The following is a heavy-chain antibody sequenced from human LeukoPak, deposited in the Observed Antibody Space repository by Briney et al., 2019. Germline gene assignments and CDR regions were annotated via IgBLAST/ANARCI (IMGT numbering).Heavy chain of an antibody. Sequence: GGSLRLSCAASGFTFSSYGMHWVRQAPGKGLEWVAVISYDGSNKYYADSVKGRFTISRDNSKNTLYLQMNSLRAEDTAVYYCARDRMLAPDYWGQGTLVTVSS. CDR3: ARDRMLAPDY. CDR1: GFTFSSYG. CDR2: ISYDGSNK. J-gene: IGHJ4*02. V-gene: IGHV3-30*19. D-gene: IGHD3-10*02.